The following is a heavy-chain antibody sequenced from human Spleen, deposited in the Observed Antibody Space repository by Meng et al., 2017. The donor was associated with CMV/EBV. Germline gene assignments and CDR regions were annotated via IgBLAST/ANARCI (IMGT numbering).Heavy chain of an antibody. J-gene: IGHJ4*02. D-gene: IGHD7-27*01. V-gene: IGHV1-8*01. CDR2: MNPNSGYT. Sequence: ASVKVSCKTSGYTFTTYDINWVRQATGQGLEWMGWMNPNSGYTGYAQKFQGRVTMTGDTSIRTVYMELSSLRSDDTAIYYCARDHNWGPDYWGQGTLVTVSS. CDR1: GYTFTTYD. CDR3: ARDHNWGPDY.